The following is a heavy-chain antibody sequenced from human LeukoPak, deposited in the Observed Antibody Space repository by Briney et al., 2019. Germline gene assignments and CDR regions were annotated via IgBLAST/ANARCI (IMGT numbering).Heavy chain of an antibody. V-gene: IGHV1-2*04. D-gene: IGHD5-12*01. CDR2: INPNSGGT. Sequence: ASVKVSCKASGYTFTGYYMHWVRQAPGQGLEWMGWINPNSGGTNYAQKFQGWVTMTRDTSISTAYMELSSLRSEDTAVYYCAVDIVATIIQGVFDYWGQGTLVTVSS. CDR3: AVDIVATIIQGVFDY. CDR1: GYTFTGYY. J-gene: IGHJ4*02.